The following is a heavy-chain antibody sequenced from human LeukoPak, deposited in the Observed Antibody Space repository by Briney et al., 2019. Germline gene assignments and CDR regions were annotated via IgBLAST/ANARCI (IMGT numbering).Heavy chain of an antibody. CDR1: GFTFRDHW. J-gene: IGHJ3*02. V-gene: IGHV3-74*01. Sequence: PGGSLRLSCTVTGFTFRDHWMHWVRQAPGKGLVWVSRIERDGTTTTYGDSVKGRFTIRRDNAKNTLYLQMNRLRVDDTAVYYCVGCRHRVGSTDEAFDNWGQGTMVTVAS. CDR2: IERDGTTT. CDR3: VGCRHRVGSTDEAFDN. D-gene: IGHD1-26*01.